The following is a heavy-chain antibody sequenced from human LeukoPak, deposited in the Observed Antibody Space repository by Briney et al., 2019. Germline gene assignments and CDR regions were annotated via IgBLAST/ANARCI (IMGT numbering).Heavy chain of an antibody. J-gene: IGHJ6*03. CDR2: INHSGST. CDR3: ASLVPRYYYYYYMNV. D-gene: IGHD6-13*01. CDR1: GGSISSSSYY. V-gene: IGHV4-39*07. Sequence: PSETLSLTCTVSGGSISSSSYYWGWIRQPPGKGLEWIGEINHSGSTNYNPSLKSRVTISVDTSKNQFSLKLSSVTAADTAVYYCASLVPRYYYYYYMNVWGKGTTVTVSS.